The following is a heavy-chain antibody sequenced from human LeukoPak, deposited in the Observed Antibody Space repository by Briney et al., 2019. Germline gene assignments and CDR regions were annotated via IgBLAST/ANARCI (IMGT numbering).Heavy chain of an antibody. CDR2: ISSGTTTI. J-gene: IGHJ4*02. Sequence: GGSLRLSCTASGFTFSSYEMNWVRKAPGKGLEWVSYISSGTTTIYYADSVKGRFTISRDNAKNSLYLQMNSLRAEDTAVYYCARRYCSSTSCTLDYWGQGTLVTVSS. D-gene: IGHD2-2*01. V-gene: IGHV3-48*03. CDR3: ARRYCSSTSCTLDY. CDR1: GFTFSSYE.